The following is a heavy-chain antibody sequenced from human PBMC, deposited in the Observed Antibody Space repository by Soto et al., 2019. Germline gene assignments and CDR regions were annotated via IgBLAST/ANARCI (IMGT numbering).Heavy chain of an antibody. D-gene: IGHD2-15*01. J-gene: IGHJ6*03. CDR1: GATFNDYT. V-gene: IGHV1-69*08. CDR2: VIPFLDAS. Sequence: QVQLVQSGAEVKKPGSSVRISCAASGATFNDYTFTWVRRAPGQGLEWMGRVIPFLDASKYAEKFQDRVTITADRSTSTVYMERSGLKSEDSAIYYCASGKSQMTQDRMGFYYYMDVWGKGTTVTVSS. CDR3: ASGKSQMTQDRMGFYYYMDV.